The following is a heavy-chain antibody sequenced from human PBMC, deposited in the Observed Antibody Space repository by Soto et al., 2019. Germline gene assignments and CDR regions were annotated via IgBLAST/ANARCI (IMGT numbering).Heavy chain of an antibody. CDR2: ISGSGGST. J-gene: IGHJ4*02. CDR3: AKGSYYYGSGSYYDY. CDR1: GFTFSSYA. D-gene: IGHD3-10*01. V-gene: IGHV3-23*01. Sequence: GGSLRLSCAASGFTFSSYAMSWVRQAPGKGLEWVSAISGSGGSTYYADSVKGRFTISRDNSKNTLYLQMNSLRAEDTAVYYCAKGSYYYGSGSYYDYWGQGTLVTVSS.